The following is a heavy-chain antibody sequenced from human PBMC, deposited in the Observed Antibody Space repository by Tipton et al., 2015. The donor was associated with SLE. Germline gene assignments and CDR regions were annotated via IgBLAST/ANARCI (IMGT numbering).Heavy chain of an antibody. CDR2: ISSSSSTI. CDR3: AKDELRSGYYFDAFDI. D-gene: IGHD3-22*01. Sequence: SLRLSCAASGFTFSSYSMNWVRQAPGKGLEWVSYISSSSSTIYYADSVKGRFTISRDNSKNTLYLQMNSLRAEDTAVYYCAKDELRSGYYFDAFDIWGQGTMVTVSS. V-gene: IGHV3-48*01. CDR1: GFTFSSYS. J-gene: IGHJ3*02.